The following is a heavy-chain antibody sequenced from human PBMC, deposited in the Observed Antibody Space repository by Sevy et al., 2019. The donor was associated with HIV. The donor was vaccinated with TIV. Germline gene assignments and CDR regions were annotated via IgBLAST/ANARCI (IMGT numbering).Heavy chain of an antibody. CDR1: GFTFSSYA. D-gene: IGHD3-10*01. Sequence: GGSLRLSCAASGFTFSSYAMHWVRQAPGKGLEWAAVISYDGSNKYYADSVKGRFTISRDNSKNTLYLQMNSLRAEDTAVYYWARERGLMVRGVTNGMDDWGQGTTVTVSS. J-gene: IGHJ6*02. CDR3: ARERGLMVRGVTNGMDD. V-gene: IGHV3-30*04. CDR2: ISYDGSNK.